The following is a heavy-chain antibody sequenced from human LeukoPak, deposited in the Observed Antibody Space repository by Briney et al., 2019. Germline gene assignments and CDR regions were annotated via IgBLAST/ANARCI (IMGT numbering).Heavy chain of an antibody. V-gene: IGHV3-21*01. CDR2: ISSSSTYI. J-gene: IGHJ4*02. CDR1: GFTFSSYS. D-gene: IGHD3-16*01. Sequence: KPGGSLRLSCAASGFTFSSYSVNWVRQAPGKGLEWVPSISSSSTYIYYADSVKGRFTISRDNAKNSLYLQMDSLRAEDTAVYYCARGGESRALLQHWGQGTLVTVSS. CDR3: ARGGESRALLQH.